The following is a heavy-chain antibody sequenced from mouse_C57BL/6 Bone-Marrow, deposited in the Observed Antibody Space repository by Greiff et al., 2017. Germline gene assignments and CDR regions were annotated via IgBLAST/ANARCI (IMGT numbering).Heavy chain of an antibody. CDR1: GFNIKDDY. Sequence: VQLQQSGAELVRPGASVKLSCTASGFNIKDDYIHWVKQRPEQGLEWIGWIDPEIGDTEYASKFQGKATITSDTSSNTAYLQLSSLTSEDTAVYYCSSFDGNYLDFWGQGTPRTVAS. V-gene: IGHV14-4*01. CDR3: SSFDGNYLDF. D-gene: IGHD2-3*01. J-gene: IGHJ2*01. CDR2: IDPEIGDT.